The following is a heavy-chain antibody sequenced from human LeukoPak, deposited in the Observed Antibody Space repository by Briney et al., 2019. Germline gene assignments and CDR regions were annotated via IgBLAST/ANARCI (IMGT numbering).Heavy chain of an antibody. J-gene: IGHJ4*02. Sequence: GGSLRLSCAASGFTFSSYAMSWVRQAPGKGLEWVSAISGSGGSTYYADSLKGRFTLSRDNSKNTLYLQMNSLRAEDTAVYYCAKKANDEYYDYVWGSGFDYWGQGTLVTVSS. CDR2: ISGSGGST. V-gene: IGHV3-23*01. D-gene: IGHD3-16*01. CDR3: AKKANDEYYDYVWGSGFDY. CDR1: GFTFSSYA.